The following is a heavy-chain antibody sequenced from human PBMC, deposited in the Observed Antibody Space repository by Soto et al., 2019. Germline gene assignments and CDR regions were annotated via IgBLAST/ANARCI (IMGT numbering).Heavy chain of an antibody. J-gene: IGHJ4*02. V-gene: IGHV4-31*03. Sequence: SDTLSLTCTVSGGSISSGGYYWSWIRQHPGKGLEWIGYIYYSGSTYYNPSLKSRVTISVDTSKNQFSLKLSSVTAADTAVYYCARAAEARGTIFGVVNPFDYWGQGTLVTVSS. CDR3: ARAAEARGTIFGVVNPFDY. CDR1: GGSISSGGYY. D-gene: IGHD3-3*01. CDR2: IYYSGST.